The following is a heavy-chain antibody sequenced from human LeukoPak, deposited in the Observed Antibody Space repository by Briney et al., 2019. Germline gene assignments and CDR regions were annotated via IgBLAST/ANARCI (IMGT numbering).Heavy chain of an antibody. V-gene: IGHV3-74*01. CDR1: GFTFSNYW. D-gene: IGHD6-19*01. J-gene: IGHJ4*02. CDR2: INSDASVT. Sequence: GGSLRLSCAASGFTFSNYWMHWVRQTPGKGLVWVSRINSDASVTTYADSVKGRFTISRDNAKNTLYLQMNSLRAEDTAVYYCARVTAVAGTSVGVDAWGQGILVTVSS. CDR3: ARVTAVAGTSVGVDA.